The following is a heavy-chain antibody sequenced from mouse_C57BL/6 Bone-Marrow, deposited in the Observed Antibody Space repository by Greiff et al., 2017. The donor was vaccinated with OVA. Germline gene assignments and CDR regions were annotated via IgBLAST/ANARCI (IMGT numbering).Heavy chain of an antibody. Sequence: EVQVVESGGGLVKPGGSLKLSCAASGFTFSDYGMHWVRQAPEKGLEWVAYISSGSSTIYYADTVKGRFTISRDKAKNTLFLQMTSLRSEDTAMYYCASDGSSYYYFDYWGQGTTLTVSS. D-gene: IGHD1-1*01. CDR3: ASDGSSYYYFDY. CDR2: ISSGSSTI. CDR1: GFTFSDYG. J-gene: IGHJ2*01. V-gene: IGHV5-17*01.